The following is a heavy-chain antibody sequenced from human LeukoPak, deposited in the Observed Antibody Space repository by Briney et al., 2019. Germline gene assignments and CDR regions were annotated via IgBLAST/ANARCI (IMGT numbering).Heavy chain of an antibody. J-gene: IGHJ4*02. CDR1: GFTFSSYG. Sequence: GGSLRLSCAASGFTFSSYGMHWVRQAPGKGLEWVAVISYDGSNRYYADSVKGRFSISRDTSKNTLYLQMNSLRAEDTAVYYCAKVKGEWFGENYFDYWGQGTLVTVSS. CDR2: ISYDGSNR. CDR3: AKVKGEWFGENYFDY. D-gene: IGHD3-10*01. V-gene: IGHV3-30*18.